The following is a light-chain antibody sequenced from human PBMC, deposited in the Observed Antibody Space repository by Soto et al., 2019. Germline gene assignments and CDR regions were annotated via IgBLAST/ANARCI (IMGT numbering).Light chain of an antibody. CDR2: KVS. J-gene: IGKJ2*01. CDR1: KSLLYTDGNTY. V-gene: IGKV2-30*01. Sequence: DVVMTQSPLTLPITLGQPASIAGRESKSLLYTDGNTYLNWFQQRPGQSPRRLIYKVSNRDSGVPDRFSGSGSGTDFSLKINRVVAEDVGVYDCMESTHWPYTFGQGTKLEIK. CDR3: MESTHWPYT.